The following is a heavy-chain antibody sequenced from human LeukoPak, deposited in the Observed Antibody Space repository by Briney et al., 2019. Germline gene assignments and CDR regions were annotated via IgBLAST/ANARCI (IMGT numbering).Heavy chain of an antibody. CDR3: ARKGLGGELGGFDS. Sequence: PGGSLRLSCAASGFTFSSYWMSWVRQAPGKGLEWVANIKQGGSEKYYVDSVKGRFTISRDNAKNSLYLQMNSLRVEDTALYYCARKGLGGELGGFDSWGQGTLVTVSS. V-gene: IGHV3-7*03. D-gene: IGHD1-26*01. CDR2: IKQGGSEK. J-gene: IGHJ4*02. CDR1: GFTFSSYW.